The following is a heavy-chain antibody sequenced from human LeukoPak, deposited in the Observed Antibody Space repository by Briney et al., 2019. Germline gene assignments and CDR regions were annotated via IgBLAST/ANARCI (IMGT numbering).Heavy chain of an antibody. J-gene: IGHJ4*02. CDR3: AAGRSGY. CDR1: GFTFSSYG. Sequence: GGSLRLSCAASGFTFSSYGMHWVRQAPGKGLEWVSAISGSGGNTYYADSVKGRFTISRDNSKNTLSLQMNSLRAEDTVVYYCAAGRSGYWGQGTLVTVSS. CDR2: ISGSGGNT. V-gene: IGHV3-23*01. D-gene: IGHD3-3*01.